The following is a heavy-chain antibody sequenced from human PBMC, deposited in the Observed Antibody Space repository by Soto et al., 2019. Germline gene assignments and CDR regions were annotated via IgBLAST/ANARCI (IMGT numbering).Heavy chain of an antibody. V-gene: IGHV4-59*01. CDR3: ERARSGYSYGLEECWFDP. J-gene: IGHJ5*02. Sequence: QVQLQESGPGLVKPSETLSLTCTVSGGSISSYYWSWIRQPPGKGLEWIGYIYYSGSTNYNPSLMSRVTISVDTAKKHFSRKLSSVTAADTAVYYCERARSGYSYGLEECWFDPWGQGTLVTVSS. CDR2: IYYSGST. D-gene: IGHD5-18*01. CDR1: GGSISSYY.